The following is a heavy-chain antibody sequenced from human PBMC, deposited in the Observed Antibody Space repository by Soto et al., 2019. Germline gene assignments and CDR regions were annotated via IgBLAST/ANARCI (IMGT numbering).Heavy chain of an antibody. V-gene: IGHV4-59*12. CDR3: AGEPKGGPAAGAFDL. J-gene: IGHJ3*01. CDR1: GDSMISYY. D-gene: IGHD6-25*01. Sequence: SETLSLTCAVSGDSMISYYWSWIRQPPGKGLEWIGFIFYGENTKYNPSLNSRVSLSIDTSKNQFSLHLNSVTAADTAVYSCAGEPKGGPAAGAFDLWGQGTMVTVS. CDR2: IFYGENT.